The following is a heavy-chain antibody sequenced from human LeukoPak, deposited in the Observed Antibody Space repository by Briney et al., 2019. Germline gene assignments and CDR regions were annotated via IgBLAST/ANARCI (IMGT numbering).Heavy chain of an antibody. CDR3: ARDLGFLEWLLPYFDY. CDR2: ISSSSSTI. V-gene: IGHV3-48*01. CDR1: GFTFSSYS. D-gene: IGHD3-3*02. Sequence: GGSLRLSCAASGFTFSSYSMNWVRQAPGKGLEWVSYISSSSSTIYYADSVKGQFTISRDNAKNSLYLQMNSLRAEDTAVYYCARDLGFLEWLLPYFDYWGQGTLVTVSS. J-gene: IGHJ4*02.